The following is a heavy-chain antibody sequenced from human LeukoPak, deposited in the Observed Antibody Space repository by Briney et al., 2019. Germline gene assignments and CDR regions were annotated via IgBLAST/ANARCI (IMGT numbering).Heavy chain of an antibody. CDR1: GFTFSDYY. D-gene: IGHD3-22*01. CDR2: ISTGGSTI. Sequence: GGSLRVSCAASGFTFSDYYMSWIRQAPGNGLEWVSDISTGGSTIYYADSVKGRFAISRDNAKASLYLQINSLTAEDTAVYYCVRTTYYNDSSGYYIPGGMDVWGQGTTVTVTS. J-gene: IGHJ6*02. CDR3: VRTTYYNDSSGYYIPGGMDV. V-gene: IGHV3-11*01.